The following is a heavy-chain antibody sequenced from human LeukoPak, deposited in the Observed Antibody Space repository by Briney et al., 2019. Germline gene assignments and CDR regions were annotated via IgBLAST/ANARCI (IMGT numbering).Heavy chain of an antibody. CDR3: ARSSIAAAGTGFFDY. V-gene: IGHV4-39*01. CDR2: IHYSGST. J-gene: IGHJ4*02. D-gene: IGHD6-13*01. CDR1: GGSISSSSYY. Sequence: PSETLSLTCTVSGGSISSSSYYWGWIRQPPGKGLEWIGSIHYSGSTYYNPSLKSRVTISVDTSNNQFSLKLSSVTAADTAVHYSARSSIAAAGTGFFDYWGQGTLVTVSS.